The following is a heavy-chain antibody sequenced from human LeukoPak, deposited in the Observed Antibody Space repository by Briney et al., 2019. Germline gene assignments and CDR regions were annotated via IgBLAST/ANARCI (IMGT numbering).Heavy chain of an antibody. CDR1: GYTFTSYY. V-gene: IGHV1-46*01. CDR2: INSSGGGT. CDR3: ARDVYGMDV. J-gene: IGHJ6*02. Sequence: ASVKVSCKASGYTFTSYYMHWVRQAPGQGLEWMGVINSSGGGTTYAQKFQGRVSMTRDTSTSTVYMELSSLRSEDTAVYYCARDVYGMDVWGQGTTVTVS.